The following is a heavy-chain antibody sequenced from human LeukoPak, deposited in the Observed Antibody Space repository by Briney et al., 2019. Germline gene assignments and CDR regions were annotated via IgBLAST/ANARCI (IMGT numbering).Heavy chain of an antibody. Sequence: GGSLRLSCAASGLTFSSYGMSWVRQAPGKGLEWVSAISGSGGSTYYADSVKGRFTISRDNAKNSLYLQMNSLRAEDTAVYYCARESRFYSSSDYWGQGTLVTVSS. CDR1: GLTFSSYG. D-gene: IGHD5-18*01. CDR3: ARESRFYSSSDY. CDR2: ISGSGGST. V-gene: IGHV3-23*01. J-gene: IGHJ4*02.